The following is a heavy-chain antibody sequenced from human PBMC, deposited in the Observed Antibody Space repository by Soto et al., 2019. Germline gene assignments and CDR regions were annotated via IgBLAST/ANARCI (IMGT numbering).Heavy chain of an antibody. CDR2: IHYNGAT. Sequence: SETLSLTCTVSGGSISSSDYYWGWIRQPPGKGLEWIGSIHYNGATYYNPSLKSRVSISVDTSKTQFSLKLSSVTAADTAVYYCATYGDYVRGRFDYWGQGTLVTVSS. D-gene: IGHD4-17*01. J-gene: IGHJ4*02. CDR1: GGSISSSDYY. CDR3: ATYGDYVRGRFDY. V-gene: IGHV4-39*01.